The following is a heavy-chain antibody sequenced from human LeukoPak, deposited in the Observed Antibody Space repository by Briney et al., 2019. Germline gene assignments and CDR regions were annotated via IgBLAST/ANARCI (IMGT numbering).Heavy chain of an antibody. CDR3: ASSTAAGTGGLNY. CDR2: IIPILGIA. J-gene: IGHJ4*02. CDR1: GGTFSSYA. Sequence: GSSVKVSCKASGGTFSSYAISWVRQAPGQGLEWMGRIIPILGIANYAQKFQGRVTITADKSTSTAYMELSSLRSEDTAVYYCASSTAAGTGGLNYWGQGTLVTVSS. D-gene: IGHD6-13*01. V-gene: IGHV1-69*04.